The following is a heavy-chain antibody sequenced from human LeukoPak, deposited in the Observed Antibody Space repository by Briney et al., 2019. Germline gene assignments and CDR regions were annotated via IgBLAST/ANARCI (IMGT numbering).Heavy chain of an antibody. CDR3: AKDFHASSGYYLDY. J-gene: IGHJ4*02. Sequence: PGGSLRLSCAASRFTLSTYWMSWVRQAPGKGLQWVSAISGSGSTYYADSVKGRFTISRDNSKNTLYLQMNSLRAEDTAVYYCAKDFHASSGYYLDYWGQGTLVTVSS. D-gene: IGHD3-22*01. CDR2: ISGSGST. V-gene: IGHV3-23*01. CDR1: RFTLSTYW.